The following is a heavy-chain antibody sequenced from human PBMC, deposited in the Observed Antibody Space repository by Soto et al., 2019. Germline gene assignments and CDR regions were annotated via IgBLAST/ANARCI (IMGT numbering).Heavy chain of an antibody. CDR1: GGSISSGGYS. CDR2: IYHSGST. V-gene: IGHV4-30-2*01. D-gene: IGHD6-13*01. J-gene: IGHJ4*02. CDR3: ASSHAGAHITAAVH. Sequence: QLQLQESGSGLVKPSQTLSLTCAVSGGSISSGGYSWNWIRQPPGKGLEWIGYIYHSGSTYYNPSLKSRVTIXVXRXXNQFSLKLSSVTAADTAVYYCASSHAGAHITAAVHWGQGTLVTVSS.